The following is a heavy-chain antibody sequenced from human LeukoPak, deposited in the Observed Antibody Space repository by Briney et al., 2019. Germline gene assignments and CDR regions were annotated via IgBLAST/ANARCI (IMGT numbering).Heavy chain of an antibody. D-gene: IGHD2-15*01. J-gene: IGHJ3*02. V-gene: IGHV3-48*02. CDR3: ARDGGAYCSGGSCYEVDAFDI. CDR1: GFTFSSYR. Sequence: GGSLRLSCAPSGFTFSSYRMNWVRQAPGKGLEWVSDISSSSSTIYYADSVKGRVTISRDNAKNSLYLQMNSLRDEDTAVYYRARDGGAYCSGGSCYEVDAFDIWGQGTMVTVSS. CDR2: ISSSSSTI.